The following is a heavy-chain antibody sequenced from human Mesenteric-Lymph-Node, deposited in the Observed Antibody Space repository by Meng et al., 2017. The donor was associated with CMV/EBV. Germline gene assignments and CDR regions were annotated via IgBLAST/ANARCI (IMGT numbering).Heavy chain of an antibody. J-gene: IGHJ4*02. CDR1: SISRSHW. D-gene: IGHD3-3*01. CDR2: IYHNAST. Sequence: SISRSHWWSWVRQPPGKGLECIGEIYHNASTHYNPSLRGRITMSLDKSKNQFSLNLTSVTAADTAVYYCASVRGGYDYWSGSPLDYWGQGILVTVSS. V-gene: IGHV4-4*02. CDR3: ASVRGGYDYWSGSPLDY.